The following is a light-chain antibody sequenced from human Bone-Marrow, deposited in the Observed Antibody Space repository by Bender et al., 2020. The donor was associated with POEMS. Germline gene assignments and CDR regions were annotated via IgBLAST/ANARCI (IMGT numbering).Light chain of an antibody. Sequence: QSVLTQPPSASGTPEQRVTISCSGSSSKFGSYPVNWYQQLPGAAPKLVIFNNSQRPSGVPDRFSGSNSGTPASLAISGLLSDDEADFYCATWDDSLNGWVFGGGTKLTVL. CDR2: NNS. V-gene: IGLV1-44*01. J-gene: IGLJ3*02. CDR1: SSKFGSYP. CDR3: ATWDDSLNGWV.